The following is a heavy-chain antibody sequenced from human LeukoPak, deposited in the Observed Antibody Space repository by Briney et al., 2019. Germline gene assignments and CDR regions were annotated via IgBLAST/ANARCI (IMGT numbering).Heavy chain of an antibody. CDR2: IIPIFGTA. CDR1: GGTFSSYA. Sequence: GASVKVSCKASGGTFSSYAISWVRQAPGQGLEWMGGIIPIFGTANYAQMFQGRVTITADESTSTAYMELSSLRSEDTAVYYCARGEGDGYNDYYYYMDVWGKGTTVTVSS. CDR3: ARGEGDGYNDYYYYMDV. J-gene: IGHJ6*03. D-gene: IGHD5-24*01. V-gene: IGHV1-69*13.